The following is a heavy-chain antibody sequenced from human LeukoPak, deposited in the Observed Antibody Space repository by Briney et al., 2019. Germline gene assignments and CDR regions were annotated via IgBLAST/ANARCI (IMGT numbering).Heavy chain of an antibody. Sequence: ASVKVSCKASGYTFTGYYKHWVRQAPGQGLEWMGRINPNSGGTNYAQKFQGRVTMTRDTSISTAYMELSRLRSDDTAVYYCARGQWGSSNYYYYYMDVRGKGTTVTVSS. J-gene: IGHJ6*03. CDR2: INPNSGGT. V-gene: IGHV1-2*06. D-gene: IGHD6-6*01. CDR3: ARGQWGSSNYYYYYMDV. CDR1: GYTFTGYY.